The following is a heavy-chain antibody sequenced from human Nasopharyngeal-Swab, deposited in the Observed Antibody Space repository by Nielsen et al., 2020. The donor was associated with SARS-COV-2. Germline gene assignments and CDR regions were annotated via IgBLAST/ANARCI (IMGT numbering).Heavy chain of an antibody. D-gene: IGHD2-21*01. Sequence: SETLSLTCAVYGGSFSGYYWSWIRQPPGKGLEWIGEINHSGSTNYNPSLKSRVTISVDTSKNQFSLKLSSVTAADTAVYYCARVARKFSDYWGQGTPVTVSS. J-gene: IGHJ4*02. CDR2: INHSGST. V-gene: IGHV4-34*01. CDR1: GGSFSGYY. CDR3: ARVARKFSDY.